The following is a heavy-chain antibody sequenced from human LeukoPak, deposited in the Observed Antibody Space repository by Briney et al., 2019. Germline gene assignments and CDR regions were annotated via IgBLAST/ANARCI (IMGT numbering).Heavy chain of an antibody. J-gene: IGHJ5*02. Sequence: GGSLKLSCAASGFTFSGSAMHWVRQASGKGLEWVCRIRSKANSLSSAYAASVKGRFTISRDDSKNTAHLQMNSLKTEDTAVYCCTRMSPWGQGTLVTVSS. V-gene: IGHV3-73*01. CDR3: TRMSP. CDR2: IRSKANSLSS. CDR1: GFTFSGSA.